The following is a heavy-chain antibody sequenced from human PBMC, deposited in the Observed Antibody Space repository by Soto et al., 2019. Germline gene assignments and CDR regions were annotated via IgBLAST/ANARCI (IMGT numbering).Heavy chain of an antibody. CDR3: ARSIEMSTSNFDY. CDR2: IYPGDSDT. CDR1: GDSFSSYW. Sequence: PGESLKISCKGSGDSFSSYWIGWVRQMPGKGLEWMGIIYPGDSDTRYSPSFQGQVTISAGKSISTAYLQWDSLKASDTAMYYCARSIEMSTSNFDYWGQGTLVTVSS. V-gene: IGHV5-51*01. D-gene: IGHD1-1*01. J-gene: IGHJ4*02.